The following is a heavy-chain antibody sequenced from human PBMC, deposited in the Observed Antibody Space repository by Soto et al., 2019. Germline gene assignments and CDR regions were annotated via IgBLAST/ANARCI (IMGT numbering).Heavy chain of an antibody. V-gene: IGHV3-53*01. Sequence: EVQLVESGGGLIQPGGSLRLSCAASGFTISGNYITWVRQAPGKGLEWVSVIFSGDNTFYSDSVKGRFTISRDSSKNTVYLQMNRLRGDDTAVYFCATGLTPPVRPSFDTWGQGTLLTASS. CDR2: IFSGDNT. J-gene: IGHJ5*02. CDR3: ATGLTPPVRPSFDT. CDR1: GFTISGNY. D-gene: IGHD2-8*02.